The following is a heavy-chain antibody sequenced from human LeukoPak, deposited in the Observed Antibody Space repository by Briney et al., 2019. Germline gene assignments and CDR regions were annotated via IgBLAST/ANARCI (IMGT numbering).Heavy chain of an antibody. Sequence: GGSLRLSCAASGFTFSSYWMHWVRQAPWKGPVWVARTNRDGSSTAYADSVKGRFTISKDNAKNTLYLLMNSLRAEDTAVYYCARDSVEWYIFDYWGQGTLVTVSS. CDR3: ARDSVEWYIFDY. D-gene: IGHD3-3*01. V-gene: IGHV3-74*01. J-gene: IGHJ4*02. CDR1: GFTFSSYW. CDR2: TNRDGSST.